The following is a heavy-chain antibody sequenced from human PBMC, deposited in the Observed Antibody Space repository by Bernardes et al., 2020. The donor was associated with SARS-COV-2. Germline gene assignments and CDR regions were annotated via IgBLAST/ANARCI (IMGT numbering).Heavy chain of an antibody. V-gene: IGHV1-69*13. Sequence: SVKVSCKASGGTFSSYAISWVRQAPGQGREWMGGIIPICGTANYAQKFQGRVTITADESTSTAYMELSSLRSEDTAVYYCARSKEYQLLWYWYFDLWGRGTLVTVSS. CDR3: ARSKEYQLLWYWYFDL. CDR2: IIPICGTA. CDR1: GGTFSSYA. J-gene: IGHJ2*01. D-gene: IGHD2-2*01.